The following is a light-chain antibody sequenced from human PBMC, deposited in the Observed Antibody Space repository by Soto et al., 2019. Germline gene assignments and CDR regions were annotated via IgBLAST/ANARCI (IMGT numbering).Light chain of an antibody. Sequence: QSLLTPPASVSGSPGQSNTISCTGTSSDVGNYKYVSWYQQHSGKAPKLMIYEVSKRPSGDSNRFSGIKSGNTAALAISELQAEVETEYYGFSYAISGTYVFGTGTKVTV. V-gene: IGLV2-14*01. CDR2: EVS. CDR3: FSYAISGTYV. CDR1: SSDVGNYKY. J-gene: IGLJ1*01.